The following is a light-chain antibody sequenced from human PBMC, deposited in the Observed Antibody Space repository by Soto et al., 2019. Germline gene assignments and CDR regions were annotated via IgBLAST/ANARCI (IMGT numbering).Light chain of an antibody. Sequence: QSVLTQPPSVSGAPGQRVTISCTGGSSNIGAGYDVHWYQQFPGTAPKVLIYGNSNRPSGVPDRFSGSKSGTSACLAITGLQAEDEADYYCQSYDSSLSGYVFGTGTKLTVL. CDR1: SSNIGAGYD. CDR3: QSYDSSLSGYV. CDR2: GNS. V-gene: IGLV1-40*01. J-gene: IGLJ1*01.